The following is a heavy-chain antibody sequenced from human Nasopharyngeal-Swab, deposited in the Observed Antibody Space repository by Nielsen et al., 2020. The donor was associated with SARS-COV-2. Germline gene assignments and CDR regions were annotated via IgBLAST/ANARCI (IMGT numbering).Heavy chain of an antibody. CDR1: GFTFSSYG. CDR2: IWYDGSNK. CDR3: AVYYYGSGSYPWGFFGYYYYGMDV. D-gene: IGHD3-10*01. Sequence: GESLKISCAASGFTFSSYGMHWVRQAPGKGLGWVAVIWYDGSNKYYADSVKGRFTISRDNSKNTLYLQMNSLRAEDTAVYYCAVYYYGSGSYPWGFFGYYYYGMDVWGQGTTVTVSS. J-gene: IGHJ6*02. V-gene: IGHV3-33*01.